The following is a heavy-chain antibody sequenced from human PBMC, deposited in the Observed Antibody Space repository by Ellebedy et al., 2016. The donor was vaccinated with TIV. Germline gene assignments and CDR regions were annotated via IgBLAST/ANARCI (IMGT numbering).Heavy chain of an antibody. V-gene: IGHV3-43*01. CDR2: IRHDGGST. D-gene: IGHD2-8*01. CDR3: AKDIMGSIDY. Sequence: GESLKISCAASGFTFDNFNMQWVRLPPGKGLEWVSIIRHDGGSTSYAASVRGRFTISRDNSKNSLYLQMISVISEDTALYYCAKDIMGSIDYWGQGTPVTVSA. J-gene: IGHJ4*02. CDR1: GFTFDNFN.